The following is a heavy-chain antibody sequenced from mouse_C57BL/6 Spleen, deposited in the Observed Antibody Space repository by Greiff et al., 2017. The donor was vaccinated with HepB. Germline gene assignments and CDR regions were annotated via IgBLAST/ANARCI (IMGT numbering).Heavy chain of an antibody. CDR2: IWSGGST. J-gene: IGHJ4*01. V-gene: IGHV2-4*01. Sequence: VKLVESGPGLVQPSQSLSITCTVSGFSLTSYGVHWVRQPPGKGLEWLGVIWSGGSTDYNAAFISRLSISKDNSKSQVFFKMNSLQADDTAIYYCAKIYGNYIAMDYWGQGTSVTVSS. CDR1: GFSLTSYG. CDR3: AKIYGNYIAMDY. D-gene: IGHD2-1*01.